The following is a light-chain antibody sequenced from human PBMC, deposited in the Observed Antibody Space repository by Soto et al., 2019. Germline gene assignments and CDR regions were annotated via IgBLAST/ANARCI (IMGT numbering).Light chain of an antibody. CDR2: GAS. Sequence: DIVLTQSPGTLALSPGETATSSCRASQSVDSNYLAWYQQKPGQAPRLLIYGASNRATGIPDRFSGSGSGTDFTLTISSLEPEDFAVYYCQQRSNWPGTVGQGNKVDIK. CDR3: QQRSNWPGT. V-gene: IGKV3D-20*02. J-gene: IGKJ1*01. CDR1: QSVDSNY.